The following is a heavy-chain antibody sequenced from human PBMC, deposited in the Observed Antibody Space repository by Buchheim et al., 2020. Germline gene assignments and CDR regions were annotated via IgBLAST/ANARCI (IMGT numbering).Heavy chain of an antibody. J-gene: IGHJ6*02. CDR3: AKDATVTFGDV. CDR2: INQDGSEK. CDR1: GFTFSDYW. V-gene: IGHV3-7*03. D-gene: IGHD4-17*01. Sequence: EVQLVQSGGGLVQPGGSLRLSCAASGFTFSDYWMSWVRQAPGKGLEWVANINQDGSEKKYVGSVKGRFTISRDNSKNTLYLQMNSLRAEDTAVYYCAKDATVTFGDVWGQGTT.